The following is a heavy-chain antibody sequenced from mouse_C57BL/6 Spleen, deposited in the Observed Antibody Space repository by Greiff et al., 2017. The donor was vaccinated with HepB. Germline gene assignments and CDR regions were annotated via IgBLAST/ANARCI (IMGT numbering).Heavy chain of an antibody. CDR3: ASLDYYGSSYRYFDV. D-gene: IGHD1-1*01. Sequence: QVQLQQPGAELVKPGASVKMSCKASGYTFTSYWITWVKQRPGQGLEWIGDIYPGSGSTNYNEKFKSKATLTVDTSSSTAYMQLSSLTSEDSAVYDCASLDYYGSSYRYFDVWGTGTTVTVSS. J-gene: IGHJ1*03. V-gene: IGHV1-55*01. CDR1: GYTFTSYW. CDR2: IYPGSGST.